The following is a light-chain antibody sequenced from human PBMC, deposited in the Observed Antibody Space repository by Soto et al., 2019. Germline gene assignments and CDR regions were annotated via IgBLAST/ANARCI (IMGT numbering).Light chain of an antibody. CDR2: DAT. CDR1: QRITSY. J-gene: IGKJ2*01. CDR3: QQRSDWQYT. Sequence: EVELTQSPATLSLSPGERATLSCRASQRITSYLAWYQQKPGQAPRLLIYDATNRVAGVPARFSGSRSGTDFTLTISTLQPEDFAVYYCQQRSDWQYTFGQGTKVDIK. V-gene: IGKV3-11*01.